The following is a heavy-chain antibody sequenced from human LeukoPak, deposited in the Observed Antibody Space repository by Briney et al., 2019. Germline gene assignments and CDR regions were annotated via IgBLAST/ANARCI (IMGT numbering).Heavy chain of an antibody. CDR2: MNPNSGNT. CDR3: ARRGRASEIDY. CDR1: GYTFTSYD. J-gene: IGHJ4*02. V-gene: IGHV1-8*01. Sequence: ASVKVSCKAYGYTFTSYDINWVRQATGQGLEWMGWMNPNSGNTGYAQKFQGRVIMTRNTSISTAYMELSSLRYEDTAVYYCARRGRASEIDYWGQGTLVTVSS. D-gene: IGHD3-10*01.